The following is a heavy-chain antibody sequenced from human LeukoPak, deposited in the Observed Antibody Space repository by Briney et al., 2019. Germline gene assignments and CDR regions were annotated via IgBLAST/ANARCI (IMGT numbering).Heavy chain of an antibody. CDR3: ASASGASYGHLFDY. Sequence: ASVKVSCKASGYTFTYRYLHWVRQAPGQALEWMGWITPFNGNTNYAQKFQDRVTITRDRSTSTAYMELSSLRSEDTAMYYCASASGASYGHLFDYWGQGTLVTVSS. V-gene: IGHV1-45*02. J-gene: IGHJ4*02. CDR1: GYTFTYRY. CDR2: ITPFNGNT. D-gene: IGHD1-26*01.